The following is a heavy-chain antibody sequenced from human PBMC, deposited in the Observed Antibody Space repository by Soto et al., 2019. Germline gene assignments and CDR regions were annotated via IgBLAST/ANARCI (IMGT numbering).Heavy chain of an antibody. CDR3: ARSYSGNDSYYYYMDV. CDR1: GFTVSSNY. V-gene: IGHV3-66*01. Sequence: GGSLRLSCAASGFTVSSNYMSWVRQAPGKGLEWVSVIYSGGTTYYADSVKGRFTISRDNSKNTLFLQMNGLRAEDTAVYYCARSYSGNDSYYYYMDVWGKGTTVTVSS. J-gene: IGHJ6*03. CDR2: IYSGGTT. D-gene: IGHD5-12*01.